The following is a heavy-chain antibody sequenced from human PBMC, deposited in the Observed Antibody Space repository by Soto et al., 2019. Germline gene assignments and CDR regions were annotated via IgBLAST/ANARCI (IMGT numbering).Heavy chain of an antibody. CDR1: GGFFTTIA. CDR3: ARDRDDYGSGNYYNRIDF. Sequence: QVQVIQSGAEVKKPGSSVKVSCQVSGGFFTTIAFSWLRQALGQGLRWMGGIFPIFGTPNYAQNFQAGVTITADESTSTAYMELSGLRSEDTAVYYCARDRDDYGSGNYYNRIDFWGQGTLVTVSS. V-gene: IGHV1-69*01. D-gene: IGHD3-10*01. J-gene: IGHJ4*02. CDR2: IFPIFGTP.